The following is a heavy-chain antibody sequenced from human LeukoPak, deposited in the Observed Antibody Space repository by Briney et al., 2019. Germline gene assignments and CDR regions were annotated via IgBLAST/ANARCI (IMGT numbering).Heavy chain of an antibody. CDR1: GFTFSSYS. CDR3: ARDDSSSWYVSHYYYYGMDA. D-gene: IGHD6-13*01. J-gene: IGHJ6*02. Sequence: GGSLRLSCAASGFTFSSYSMNWVRQAPGKGLEWVSSISSSSSYIYYADSVKGRFTISRDNAKNSLYLQMNSLRAEDTAVYYCARDDSSSWYVSHYYYYGMDAWGQGTTVTVSS. V-gene: IGHV3-21*01. CDR2: ISSSSSYI.